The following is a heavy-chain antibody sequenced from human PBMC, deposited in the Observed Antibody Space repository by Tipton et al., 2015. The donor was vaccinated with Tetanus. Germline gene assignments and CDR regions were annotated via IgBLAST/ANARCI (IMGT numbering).Heavy chain of an antibody. V-gene: IGHV3-20*01. CDR2: IKWNGERT. CDR1: GFSFEDYG. Sequence: SLRLSCEASGFSFEDYGMSWVRQAPGKGLEWVSGIKWNGERTAYADSVKGRFTISRDNARNSVSLHMNSLRAEDTALYHCARGLPQNYYDPSGDGFDFWGQGTKVPVSS. D-gene: IGHD3-22*01. J-gene: IGHJ3*01. CDR3: ARGLPQNYYDPSGDGFDF.